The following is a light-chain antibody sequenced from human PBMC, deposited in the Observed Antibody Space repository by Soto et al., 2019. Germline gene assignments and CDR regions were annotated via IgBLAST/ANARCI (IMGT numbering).Light chain of an antibody. CDR3: QSYDDSLSCSV. CDR2: GNT. V-gene: IGLV1-40*01. Sequence: QSVLTQPHSVSGAPGQRVTISFTGSSSNIGAGYDVHWYQQLPGTAPKLLIYGNTNRLSGVPDRFSGSKSDTSASLAITGLQAEDEADYYGQSYDDSLSCSVFGGGTKLTVL. J-gene: IGLJ3*02. CDR1: SSNIGAGYD.